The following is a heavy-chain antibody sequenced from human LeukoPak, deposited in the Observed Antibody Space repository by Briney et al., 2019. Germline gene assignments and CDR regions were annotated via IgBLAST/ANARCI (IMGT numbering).Heavy chain of an antibody. V-gene: IGHV3-15*01. CDR1: GFISNKAW. D-gene: IGHD4-11*01. J-gene: IGHJ4*02. Sequence: GGPLRFPCEGPGFISNKAWISWIRQAPGKGLEWVGRVTTTAEGETVDYAAPVRGRFTISRDDSKSTVYLHMNSLESEDTAIYYCTAGLGKTDDDSWGQGTLVTVSS. CDR2: VTTTAEGETV. CDR3: TAGLGKTDDDS.